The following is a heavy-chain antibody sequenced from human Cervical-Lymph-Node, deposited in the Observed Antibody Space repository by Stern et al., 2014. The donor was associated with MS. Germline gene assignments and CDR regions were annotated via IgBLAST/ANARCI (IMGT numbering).Heavy chain of an antibody. V-gene: IGHV3-33*01. CDR1: GFTFSSYG. D-gene: IGHD2-2*01. CDR3: ARDNDIVVLPAALDY. CDR2: IWYDGSNK. J-gene: IGHJ4*02. Sequence: VQLVESGGGVVQPGRSLRLSCAASGFTFSSYGMHWVRQAPGKGLEWVAVIWYDGSNKYYVDAVKGRFTITRDNSKNTLYLQMNALRAEDTAVYYCARDNDIVVLPAALDYWGQGTLVTVSS.